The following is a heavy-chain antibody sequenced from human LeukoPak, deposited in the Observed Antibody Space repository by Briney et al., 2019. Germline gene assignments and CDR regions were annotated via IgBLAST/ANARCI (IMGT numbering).Heavy chain of an antibody. J-gene: IGHJ4*02. D-gene: IGHD3-10*01. CDR3: ARVLRQLWFGELLPYFDY. CDR1: GFTFSSYW. V-gene: IGHV3-74*01. CDR2: LNNDGSSI. Sequence: GGSLRLPCAASGFTFSSYWMHWVRQAPGKGLVWVSCLNNDGSSIRYADSVKGRFTISRDNAKNSLYLQMNSLRAEDTAVYYCARVLRQLWFGELLPYFDYWGQGTLVTVSS.